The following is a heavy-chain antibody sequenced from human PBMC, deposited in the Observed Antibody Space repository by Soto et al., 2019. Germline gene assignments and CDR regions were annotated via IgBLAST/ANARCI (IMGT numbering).Heavy chain of an antibody. J-gene: IGHJ4*02. CDR2: ISAGGST. CDR1: GVTFIDYT. Sequence: PEGSVRLSSIASGVTFIDYTIILVGQAPYKGREWVSVISAGGSTYYADSVKGRFTVSRANSRNTLYLQMNSLRAEDTAVYYCANVPIWCSSTSCYTEGIDYWGQGTLVTVSS. D-gene: IGHD2-2*02. CDR3: ANVPIWCSSTSCYTEGIDY. V-gene: IGHV3-23*01.